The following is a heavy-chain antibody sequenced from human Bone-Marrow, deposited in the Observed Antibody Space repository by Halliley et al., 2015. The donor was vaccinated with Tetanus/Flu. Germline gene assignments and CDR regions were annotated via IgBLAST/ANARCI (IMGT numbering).Heavy chain of an antibody. J-gene: IGHJ4*02. CDR3: ATTTGLFGAAGPRRGTAFNQ. CDR1: GASITETY. CDR2: ISHNGDT. V-gene: IGHV4-59*01. Sequence: TLSLTCTVSGASITETYWSCIRQDPGRGLEWIGYISHNGDTTYNHSLRRRLTMSVDTPKNQFSLTLKSLTTADTAGYFFATTTGLFGAAGPRRGTAFNQRGQVTLF. D-gene: IGHD3-10*01.